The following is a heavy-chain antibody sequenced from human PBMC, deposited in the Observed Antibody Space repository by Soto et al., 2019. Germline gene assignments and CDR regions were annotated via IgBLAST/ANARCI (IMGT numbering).Heavy chain of an antibody. J-gene: IGHJ6*02. CDR1: GFTFSSYG. CDR3: AKGQHCSSTSCHFYYYGMDV. CDR2: ISYDGSNE. D-gene: IGHD2-2*01. V-gene: IGHV3-30*18. Sequence: SLRLSCAVSGFTFSSYGMHWVRQAPGKGLEWVAHISYDGSNEHYAQSVKGRLTISRDNSKNTLYLQVNSLRVEDTAVYYCAKGQHCSSTSCHFYYYGMDVWGQGTTVTVSS.